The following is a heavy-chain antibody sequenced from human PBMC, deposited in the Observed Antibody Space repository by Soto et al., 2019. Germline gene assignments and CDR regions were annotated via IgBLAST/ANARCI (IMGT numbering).Heavy chain of an antibody. CDR3: GRDAGVSGELYY. V-gene: IGHV1-18*01. CDR2: ISAYNGNT. D-gene: IGHD3-16*01. CDR1: GYTFTSYG. Sequence: QVQLVQSGAEVKKPGASVKVSCKASGYTFTSYGISWVRQDPGQGLEWMGWISAYNGNTNYAQKLRGRDTMTTGTSTSTDYMELWSLRSDDTAVYYCGRDAGVSGELYYWGQGTLVTVSS. J-gene: IGHJ4*02.